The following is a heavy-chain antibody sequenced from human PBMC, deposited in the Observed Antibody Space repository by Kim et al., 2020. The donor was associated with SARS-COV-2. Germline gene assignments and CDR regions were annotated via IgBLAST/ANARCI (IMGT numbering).Heavy chain of an antibody. Sequence: GGSLRLSCAASGFTFNNYGMHWARQAPGKGLEWVALISYDGTYKSYVDPVKGRFTISRDNSKNMLYLQMNGLRAEDTAVYYCAKELRLRYNYYYMDVWG. V-gene: IGHV3-30*18. CDR1: GFTFNNYG. D-gene: IGHD5-12*01. CDR2: ISYDGTYK. CDR3: AKELRLRYNYYYMDV. J-gene: IGHJ6*03.